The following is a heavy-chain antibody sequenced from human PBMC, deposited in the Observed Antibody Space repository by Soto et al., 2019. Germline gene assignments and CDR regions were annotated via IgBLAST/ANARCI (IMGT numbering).Heavy chain of an antibody. CDR2: IYRSGST. V-gene: IGHV4-4*09. J-gene: IGHJ6*03. CDR1: GDSVRNQY. Sequence: SETLSLTCTVSGDSVRNQYWSWIRRPPGRGLEWIGYIYRSGSTKYNPSLKSRLTISVDTSKNQFSRKLSSVTAADTAVYYCARTLDYGHMDVWGKGTTVTVSS. CDR3: ARTLDYGHMDV. D-gene: IGHD3-16*01.